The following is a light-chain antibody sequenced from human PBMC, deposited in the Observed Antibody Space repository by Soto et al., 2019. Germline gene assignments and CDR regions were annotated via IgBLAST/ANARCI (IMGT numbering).Light chain of an antibody. CDR3: QHYDNSPL. CDR1: QSVRSN. V-gene: IGKV3-20*01. CDR2: GAS. J-gene: IGKJ3*01. Sequence: EIVLTQSPGTLSLSPGERATLSCRASQSVRSNLAWYQQKPGQPPRLLIYGASTRAAGITDRFSGSGSGTEFTLTISRLEPEDFAVYYCQHYDNSPLFGPGTKVDIK.